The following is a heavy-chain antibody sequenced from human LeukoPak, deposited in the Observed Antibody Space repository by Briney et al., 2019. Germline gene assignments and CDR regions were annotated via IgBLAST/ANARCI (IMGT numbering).Heavy chain of an antibody. D-gene: IGHD3-16*02. Sequence: GGSLRLSCAASGFTFSSYAMSSVRQAPGKGLEWVSAIRGSGGSTYYADSVKGRFTISRDNSKSALYLQMNSLRAEDTAVYYCAKALGELSFIIDYWGQGSLVSVSS. J-gene: IGHJ4*02. CDR3: AKALGELSFIIDY. CDR1: GFTFSSYA. V-gene: IGHV3-23*01. CDR2: IRGSGGST.